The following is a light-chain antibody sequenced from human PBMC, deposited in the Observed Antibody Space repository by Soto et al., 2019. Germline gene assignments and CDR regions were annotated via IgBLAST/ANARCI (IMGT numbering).Light chain of an antibody. CDR1: ETISSY. J-gene: IGKJ3*01. Sequence: DIQMTQSPSSLSASVGDRVTITCRASETISSYLNWYQQKPGKAPKLLIYDASSLQSGVPSGFSGSESGTDFTLTISSLQPEDFATYYCQQSYSTPFTFGPGTKVDIK. CDR3: QQSYSTPFT. CDR2: DAS. V-gene: IGKV1-39*01.